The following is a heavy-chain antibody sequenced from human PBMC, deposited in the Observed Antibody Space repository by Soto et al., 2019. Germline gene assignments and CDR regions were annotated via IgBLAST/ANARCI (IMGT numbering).Heavy chain of an antibody. V-gene: IGHV4-59*01. J-gene: IGHJ4*02. D-gene: IGHD4-17*01. CDR1: GGSISSYY. CDR2: IYYSGST. Sequence: PSETLSLTCTVSGGSISSYYWSWIRQPPGKGLEWIGYIYYSGSTNYNPSLKSRVTISVDTSKNQFSLKLSSVTAADTAVYYCARVSGYGDYFDYSGQGTLVTVS. CDR3: ARVSGYGDYFDY.